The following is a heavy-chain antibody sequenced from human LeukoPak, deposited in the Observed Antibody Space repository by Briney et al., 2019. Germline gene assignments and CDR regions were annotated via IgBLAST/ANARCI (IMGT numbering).Heavy chain of an antibody. CDR1: GFTFGNYW. J-gene: IGHJ4*02. Sequence: GGSLRLSCAASGFTFGNYWMHWVRQAPGKGLVWVSRIKFDGSLTNYADSVRGRFTISRDNAKNTLYLQMNSLSAEDSAIYYCTREIAVIPAASLGYWGQGTLVTVSS. D-gene: IGHD2-2*01. CDR2: IKFDGSLT. CDR3: TREIAVIPAASLGY. V-gene: IGHV3-74*01.